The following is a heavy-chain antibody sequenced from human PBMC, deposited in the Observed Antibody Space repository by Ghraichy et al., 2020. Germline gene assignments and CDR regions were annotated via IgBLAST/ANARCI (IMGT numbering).Heavy chain of an antibody. V-gene: IGHV1-2*06. Sequence: ASVKVSCKASGYTFTGYYMHWVRQAPGQGLEWMGRINPNSGGTNYAQKFQGRVTMTRDTSISTAYMELSRLRSDDTAVYYCARDPDTYYDIALTGYPPYWYFDLWGRGTLVTVSS. CDR1: GYTFTGYY. CDR3: ARDPDTYYDIALTGYPPYWYFDL. J-gene: IGHJ2*01. D-gene: IGHD3-9*01. CDR2: INPNSGGT.